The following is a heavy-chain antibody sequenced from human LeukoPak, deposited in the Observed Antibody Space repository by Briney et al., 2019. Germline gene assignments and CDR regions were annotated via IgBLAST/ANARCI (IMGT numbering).Heavy chain of an antibody. CDR2: ISDDGNNK. V-gene: IGHV3-30-3*01. J-gene: IGHJ4*02. Sequence: GGSLRLSCAVSGFTFSGYVMHWVRQAPGKGLEWVAVISDDGNNKYYADSVKGRFTISRDNSKSTLYLQMNSLRAEDTAVYYCARVSVVVPVALLPLYYWGQGTLVTVSS. CDR1: GFTFSGYV. D-gene: IGHD2-2*01. CDR3: ARVSVVVPVALLPLYY.